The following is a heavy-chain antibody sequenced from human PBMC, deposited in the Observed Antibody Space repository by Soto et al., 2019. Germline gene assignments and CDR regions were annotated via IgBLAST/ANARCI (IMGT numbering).Heavy chain of an antibody. D-gene: IGHD6-19*01. CDR3: ARSQWLAGGAFMDV. Sequence: PGESLKISCKGSGYSFTSYWIGWVRQMPGKGLEWMGIIYPGDSDTRYNPSLKSRVTISMDTSKKQFSLKVTSVTAADTAVYYCARSQWLAGGAFMDVWGQGTTVTV. V-gene: IGHV5-51*01. CDR2: IYPGDSDT. J-gene: IGHJ6*02. CDR1: GYSFTSYW.